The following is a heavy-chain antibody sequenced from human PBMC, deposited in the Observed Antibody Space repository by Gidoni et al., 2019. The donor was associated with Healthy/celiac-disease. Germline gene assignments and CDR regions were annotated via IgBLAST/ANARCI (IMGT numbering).Heavy chain of an antibody. CDR1: GFTLSGSA. V-gene: IGHV3-73*02. CDR3: TRYSGKMTTVKHYYYGMDV. CDR2: IRSKANSYAT. J-gene: IGHJ6*02. Sequence: EVQLVESGGGLVQPGGSLKLSCAASGFTLSGSAMHWVRQASGKGLEWVGRIRSKANSYATAYAASVKGRFTISRDDSKNTAYLQMNSLKTEDTAVYYCTRYSGKMTTVKHYYYGMDVWGQGTTVTVSS. D-gene: IGHD4-4*01.